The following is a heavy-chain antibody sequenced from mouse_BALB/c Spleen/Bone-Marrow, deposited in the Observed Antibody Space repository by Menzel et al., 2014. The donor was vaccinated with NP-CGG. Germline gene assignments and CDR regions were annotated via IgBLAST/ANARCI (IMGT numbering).Heavy chain of an antibody. D-gene: IGHD2-13*01. V-gene: IGHV1S81*02. CDR2: INPSNGGT. CDR3: TREGDSPFAY. CDR1: GYTFTSYY. Sequence: GAELVKPRASVKLSCKASGYTFTSYYMYWVKQRPGQGLEWIGEINPSNGGTNFNEKFKSKATLTVDKSSSTAYMQLSSLTSEDSAVYYCTREGDSPFAYWGQGTLVTVSA. J-gene: IGHJ3*01.